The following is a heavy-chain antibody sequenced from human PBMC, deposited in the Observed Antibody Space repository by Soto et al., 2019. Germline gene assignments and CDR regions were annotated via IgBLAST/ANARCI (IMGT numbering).Heavy chain of an antibody. Sequence: GGSLRLSCAASGFTFSRYGMHWVRQAPGKGLEWVSAIIGSSSTIYYADSVKGRFTISRDNAKNSLYLQMNSLRAEDTAVYYCARDRYCSSTSCNHYYYYGMDVWGQGTTVTVSS. CDR1: GFTFSRYG. J-gene: IGHJ6*02. CDR2: IIGSSSTI. V-gene: IGHV3-48*01. D-gene: IGHD2-2*01. CDR3: ARDRYCSSTSCNHYYYYGMDV.